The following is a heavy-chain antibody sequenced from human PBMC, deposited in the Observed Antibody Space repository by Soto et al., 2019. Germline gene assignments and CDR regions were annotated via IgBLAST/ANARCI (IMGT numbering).Heavy chain of an antibody. D-gene: IGHD4-17*01. CDR2: IYWDDDK. V-gene: IGHV2-5*02. CDR3: AHMRDDYGHFFDD. Sequence: QLTLKESGPTLVKPTHTLTLTCTVSGFSLSTRGVGVAWIRQPPGKALKWLALIYWDDDKRYSPSLEGRLTITKDTTKNKVVLRMTNMDPVDTATYFCAHMRDDYGHFFDDWGQGTLVTVAS. J-gene: IGHJ4*02. CDR1: GFSLSTRGVG.